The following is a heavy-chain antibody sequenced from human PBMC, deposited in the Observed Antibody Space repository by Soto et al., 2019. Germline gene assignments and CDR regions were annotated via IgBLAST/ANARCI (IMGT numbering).Heavy chain of an antibody. Sequence: GGSLRLSCAASGFTFSSYGMHWVRQAPGKGLEWVAVIWYDGSNKYYADSVKGRFTISRDNSKNTLYLQMNSLRAEDTAVYYCARSYRAVAGFKLDYWGQGTLVTVSS. V-gene: IGHV3-33*08. CDR2: IWYDGSNK. J-gene: IGHJ4*02. CDR3: ARSYRAVAGFKLDY. CDR1: GFTFSSYG. D-gene: IGHD6-19*01.